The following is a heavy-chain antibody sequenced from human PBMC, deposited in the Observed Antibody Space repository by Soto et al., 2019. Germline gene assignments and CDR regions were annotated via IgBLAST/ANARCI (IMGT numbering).Heavy chain of an antibody. J-gene: IGHJ6*03. V-gene: IGHV4-31*03. CDR3: SSTDYVAYYMDV. D-gene: IGHD3-10*02. CDR2: IYYSGNT. Sequence: QVQLQESGPGLVKPSQTLSLTCSVSGGSISSGYYWTWIRQHPGKGLEWIGYIYYSGNTYYNPSLKSRITISVDTSKNQISFKLSSVTAADTAVSYCSSTDYVAYYMDVRGQGTTVTVSS. CDR1: GGSISSGYY.